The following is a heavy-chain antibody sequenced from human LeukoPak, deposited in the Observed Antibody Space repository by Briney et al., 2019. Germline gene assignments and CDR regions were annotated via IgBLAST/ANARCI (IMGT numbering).Heavy chain of an antibody. CDR1: GGSISGYY. Sequence: SETLSLTCTVSGGSISGYYCSWIRQPPGRGLEWIGYIYYSGSTNYNPSLESRVTISVDTSKNQFSLKLSSVTAADTAVYYCARGTYGDYPYWGQGTLVTVSS. D-gene: IGHD4-17*01. V-gene: IGHV4-59*12. J-gene: IGHJ4*02. CDR3: ARGTYGDYPY. CDR2: IYYSGST.